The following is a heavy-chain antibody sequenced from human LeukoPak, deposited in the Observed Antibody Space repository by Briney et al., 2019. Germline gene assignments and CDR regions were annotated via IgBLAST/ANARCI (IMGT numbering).Heavy chain of an antibody. CDR3: ARGKHMRRYCSGGSCYYFDY. V-gene: IGHV3-13*04. CDR1: GFTFSNYE. Sequence: GGSLRPSCVASGFTFSNYEMHWVRQGTGKGLEWVSGICTAGETYYPGSVKGRFTISRESATNSLYLQMNSLRAGDTAVYYCARGKHMRRYCSGGSCYYFDYWGQGTLVTVSS. J-gene: IGHJ4*02. D-gene: IGHD2-15*01. CDR2: ICTAGET.